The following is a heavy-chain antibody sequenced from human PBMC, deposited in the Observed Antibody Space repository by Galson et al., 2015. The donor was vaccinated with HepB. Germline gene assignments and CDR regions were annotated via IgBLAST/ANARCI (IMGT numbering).Heavy chain of an antibody. J-gene: IGHJ4*02. CDR3: ASQYYYDSSGYYGIYY. CDR2: IYPGDSDT. V-gene: IGHV5-51*03. CDR1: GYSFTSYW. D-gene: IGHD3-22*01. Sequence: QSGAEVKKPGESLKISCKGSGYSFTSYWIGWVRQMPGKGLEWMGIIYPGDSDTRYSPSFQGQVTISADKSISTAYLQWSSLKASDTAMYYCASQYYYDSSGYYGIYYWGQGTLVTVSS.